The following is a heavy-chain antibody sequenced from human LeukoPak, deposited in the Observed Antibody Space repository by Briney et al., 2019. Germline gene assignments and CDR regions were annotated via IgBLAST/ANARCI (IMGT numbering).Heavy chain of an antibody. J-gene: IGHJ4*02. V-gene: IGHV4-34*01. CDR3: ARARDYYGSGSYEYYFDY. CDR2: INHSGST. D-gene: IGHD3-10*01. CDR1: GGSFSGYY. Sequence: SETLSLTCAVYGGSFSGYYWSWIRQPPGKGLEWIGEINHSGSTNYNPSLKSRVTISVDTSKNQFSLKLSSVTAADTAVYYCARARDYYGSGSYEYYFDYWGQGTLVTVSS.